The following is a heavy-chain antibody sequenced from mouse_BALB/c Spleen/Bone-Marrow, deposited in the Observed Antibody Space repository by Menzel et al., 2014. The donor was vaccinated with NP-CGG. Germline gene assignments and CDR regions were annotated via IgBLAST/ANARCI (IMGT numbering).Heavy chain of an antibody. CDR2: ISYSGSP. CDR1: GDSITSGY. J-gene: IGHJ2*01. CDR3: ARYKGYYDHDGDYFDY. Sequence: EVKLQESGPSLVKPSQTLSLTCSVTGDSITSGYWNWIRKFPGNKLEYMGNISYSGSPYYSPSLKSRISITRDTSKNQYYLQLNSVTIEDTATYYCARYKGYYDHDGDYFDYWGQGTTLTVSS. V-gene: IGHV3-8*02. D-gene: IGHD2-4*01.